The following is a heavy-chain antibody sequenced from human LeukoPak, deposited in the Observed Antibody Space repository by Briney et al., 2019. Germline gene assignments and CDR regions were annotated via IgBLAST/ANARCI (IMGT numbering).Heavy chain of an antibody. V-gene: IGHV3-21*01. D-gene: IGHD6-19*01. Sequence: GGSLRLSCAASGFTFSSYSMNWVRQAPGKGLEWVSSISSSSSYIYNADSVKGRFTISRDNAKNSLYLQMNSLRAEDTAVYYCAARAVAGPDYWGQGTLVTVSS. CDR2: ISSSSSYI. J-gene: IGHJ4*02. CDR1: GFTFSSYS. CDR3: AARAVAGPDY.